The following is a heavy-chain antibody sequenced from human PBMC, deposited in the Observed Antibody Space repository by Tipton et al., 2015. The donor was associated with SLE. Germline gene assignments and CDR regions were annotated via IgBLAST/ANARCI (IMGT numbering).Heavy chain of an antibody. D-gene: IGHD5-24*01. J-gene: IGHJ3*02. V-gene: IGHV4-34*01. CDR2: INHSGST. CDR3: AREANYPGFGI. CDR1: GGSFSGYY. Sequence: TLSLTCAVYGGSFSGYYWSWIRQPPGKGLEWIGEINHSGSTNYNPSLKSRVTISVDTSKNQFSLKLSSVTAADTAVYYCAREANYPGFGIRGQGTMVTVSS.